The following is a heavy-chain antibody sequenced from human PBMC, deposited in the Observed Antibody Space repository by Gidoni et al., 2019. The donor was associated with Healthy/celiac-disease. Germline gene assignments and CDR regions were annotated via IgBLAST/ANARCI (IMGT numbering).Heavy chain of an antibody. CDR1: GFTFSNAR. Sequence: EVQLVESGGGLVKPGGSLRLSCAASGFTFSNARMHWVRQAPGKGLEWVGRIESKTDGGTTDYAAPVKGRFTISRDDSKNTLYLQMNSLKTEDTAVYYCTTDGACSGGACWEVQFDYWGQGTLVTVSS. V-gene: IGHV3-15*07. CDR3: TTDGACSGGACWEVQFDY. D-gene: IGHD2-15*01. CDR2: IESKTDGGTT. J-gene: IGHJ4*02.